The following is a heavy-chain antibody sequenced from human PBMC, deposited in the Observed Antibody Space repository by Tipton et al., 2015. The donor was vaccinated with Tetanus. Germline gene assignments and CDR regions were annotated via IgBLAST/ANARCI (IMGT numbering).Heavy chain of an antibody. CDR1: GGSVGSGGYF. CDR2: IYYSGST. V-gene: IGHV4-61*08. Sequence: TLSLTCTVSGGSVGSGGYFWSWIRQPPGKGLEWIGYIYYSGSTNYSPSLKSRVTISVDTSENQFSLRLNSVTAADTAVYYCARDRGGYSYGFNWFDPWGQGTLVTVSS. D-gene: IGHD5-24*01. J-gene: IGHJ5*02. CDR3: ARDRGGYSYGFNWFDP.